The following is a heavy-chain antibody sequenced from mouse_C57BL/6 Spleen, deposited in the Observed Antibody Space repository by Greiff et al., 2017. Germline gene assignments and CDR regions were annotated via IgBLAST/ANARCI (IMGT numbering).Heavy chain of an antibody. D-gene: IGHD2-3*01. CDR2: IDPETGGT. CDR3: AGDGYFGGFAY. V-gene: IGHV1-15*01. CDR1: GYTFTDYE. J-gene: IGHJ3*01. Sequence: QVQLQQSGAELVRPGASVTLSCKASGYTFTDYEMHWVKQTPVHGLEWIGAIDPETGGTAYNQKFKGKAILTADKSSSTAYMELRSLTSEDSAVYYCAGDGYFGGFAYWGQGTLVTVSA.